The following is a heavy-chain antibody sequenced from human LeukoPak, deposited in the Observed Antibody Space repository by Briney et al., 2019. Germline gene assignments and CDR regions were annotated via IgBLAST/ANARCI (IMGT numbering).Heavy chain of an antibody. V-gene: IGHV4-59*01. D-gene: IGHD3-10*01. J-gene: IGHJ5*02. CDR3: ARAGVTYGSGTFDP. CDR1: GGSISSYY. Sequence: SETLSLTCTVSGGSISSYYWSWIRQPPGKGLEWIGYIYYSGYTNYNPSLKSRVTISVDTSKNQFSLKLSSVTAADTAVYYCARAGVTYGSGTFDPWGQGTLVTVSS. CDR2: IYYSGYT.